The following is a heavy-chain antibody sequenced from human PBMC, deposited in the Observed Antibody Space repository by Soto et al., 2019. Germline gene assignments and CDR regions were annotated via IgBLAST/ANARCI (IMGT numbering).Heavy chain of an antibody. CDR1: GGSISSSSYY. J-gene: IGHJ5*02. CDR3: ARHHWEEYDNYYGSGSTDNWFDP. CDR2: IYYSGST. Sequence: SETLSLTCTVSGGSISSSSYYWGWIRQPPGKGLEWIGSIYYSGSTYYNPSLKSRVTISVDTSKNQFSLKLSSVTAADTAVYYCARHHWEEYDNYYGSGSTDNWFDPWGQGTLVTVSS. V-gene: IGHV4-39*01. D-gene: IGHD3-10*01.